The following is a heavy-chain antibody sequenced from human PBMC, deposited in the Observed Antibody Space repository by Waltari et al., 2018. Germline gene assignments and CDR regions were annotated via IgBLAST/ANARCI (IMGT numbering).Heavy chain of an antibody. CDR3: ATDQGRPAAMVAFDI. J-gene: IGHJ3*02. CDR2: FDHKDGET. V-gene: IGHV1-24*01. Sequence: QVQLVQSGAEVKKPGASVKVSCKVSGYTLTELSMHWVRQAPGKGLEWMGGFDHKDGETIYEEKFQSRVNMTEDTAKDTAYMELSSLRAEDTAVYYCATDQGRPAAMVAFDIWGQGTMVTVSS. CDR1: GYTLTELS. D-gene: IGHD2-2*01.